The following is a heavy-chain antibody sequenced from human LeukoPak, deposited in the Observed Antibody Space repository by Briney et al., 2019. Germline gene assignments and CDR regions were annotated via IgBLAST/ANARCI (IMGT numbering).Heavy chain of an antibody. J-gene: IGHJ6*03. Sequence: SETLSLTCAVSGYSISSGYYWGWIRQPPGKGLEWIGSIYHSGSTYYNPSLKSRVTISVDTSKNQSSLKLSSVTAADTAVYYCASCSGGSCRRGTRYYYYMDVWGKGTTVTVSS. V-gene: IGHV4-38-2*01. D-gene: IGHD2-15*01. CDR3: ASCSGGSCRRGTRYYYYMDV. CDR2: IYHSGST. CDR1: GYSISSGYY.